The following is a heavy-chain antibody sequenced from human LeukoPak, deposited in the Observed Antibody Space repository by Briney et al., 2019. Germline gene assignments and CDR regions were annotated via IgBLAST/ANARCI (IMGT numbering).Heavy chain of an antibody. CDR3: ARGGYDYVWGSYRYTANDAFDI. CDR2: ISSSSSYI. Sequence: GGSLRLSCAASGFTFSSYSMNWVRQAPGKGLEWVSSISSSSSYIYYADSVKGRFTISRDNAMNSLYLQMNSLRAEDTAVYYCARGGYDYVWGSYRYTANDAFDIWGQGTMVTVSS. CDR1: GFTFSSYS. J-gene: IGHJ3*02. V-gene: IGHV3-21*01. D-gene: IGHD3-16*02.